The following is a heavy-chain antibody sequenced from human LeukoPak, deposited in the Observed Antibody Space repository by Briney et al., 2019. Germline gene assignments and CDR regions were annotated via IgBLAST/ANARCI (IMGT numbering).Heavy chain of an antibody. Sequence: GGSLRLSCAASGFTFSSYSMNWVRQAPGKGLEWVSFISSSTSYISYADSVKGRFTISRDNAKNSLYLQMNSLRAEDTAVYYCARVNYGGIGDYWGQGALVTVSS. J-gene: IGHJ4*02. CDR2: ISSSTSYI. CDR1: GFTFSSYS. CDR3: ARVNYGGIGDY. D-gene: IGHD4-23*01. V-gene: IGHV3-21*01.